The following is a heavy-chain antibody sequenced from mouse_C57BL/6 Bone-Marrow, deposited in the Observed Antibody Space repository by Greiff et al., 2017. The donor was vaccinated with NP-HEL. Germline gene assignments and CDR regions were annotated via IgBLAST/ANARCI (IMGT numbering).Heavy chain of an antibody. V-gene: IGHV1-4*01. CDR3: ARYYGSPYYAMDY. D-gene: IGHD1-1*01. J-gene: IGHJ4*01. Sequence: QVQLQQSGAELARPGASVKMSCKASGYTFTSYTMHWVKQRPGQGLEWIGYINPSSGYTKYNQKFKDKATLTADKSSSTVYMQLSSLTPEDSAVYYCARYYGSPYYAMDYWGQGTSVTVSS. CDR2: INPSSGYT. CDR1: GYTFTSYT.